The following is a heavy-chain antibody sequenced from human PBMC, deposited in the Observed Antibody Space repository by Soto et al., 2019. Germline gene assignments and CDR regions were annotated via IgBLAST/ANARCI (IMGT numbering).Heavy chain of an antibody. Sequence: PGGSLRLSCAASGFTFNEYTMHWVRQAPGKGLEWVSSISWNSDNIGYADSVKGRFTISRDNAGNSLFLQMNSLRAEDTAFYYCAKAHRVFYFASWGQGTLVTVSS. V-gene: IGHV3-9*01. CDR1: GFTFNEYT. CDR3: AKAHRVFYFAS. J-gene: IGHJ4*02. D-gene: IGHD2-8*01. CDR2: ISWNSDNI.